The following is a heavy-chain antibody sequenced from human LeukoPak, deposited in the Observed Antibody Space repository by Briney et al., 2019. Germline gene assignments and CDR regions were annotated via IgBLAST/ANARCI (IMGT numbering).Heavy chain of an antibody. CDR1: GFTFSSYG. Sequence: GGSLRLSCAASGFTFSSYGMHWVRQAPGKGLEWVAVISYDGSNKYYADSVKGRFTISRDNSKNTLYPQMNSLRAEDTAVYYCAKGDSSGWLYYFDYWGQGTLVTVSS. V-gene: IGHV3-30*18. CDR2: ISYDGSNK. D-gene: IGHD6-19*01. CDR3: AKGDSSGWLYYFDY. J-gene: IGHJ4*02.